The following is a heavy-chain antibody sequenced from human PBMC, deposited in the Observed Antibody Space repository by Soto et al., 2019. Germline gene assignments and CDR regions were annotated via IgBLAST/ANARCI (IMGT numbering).Heavy chain of an antibody. D-gene: IGHD3-22*01. CDR1: GGTFSSYA. CDR3: ARAQAYYDSSGYYAKHYFDY. V-gene: IGHV1-69*13. Sequence: ASVKVSCKASGGTFSSYAISWVRQAPGQGLEWMGGIIPIFGTANYAQKFQGRVTITADESTSTAYMELSSLRSEDTAVYYCARAQAYYDSSGYYAKHYFDYWGKRSLVT. J-gene: IGHJ4*01. CDR2: IIPIFGTA.